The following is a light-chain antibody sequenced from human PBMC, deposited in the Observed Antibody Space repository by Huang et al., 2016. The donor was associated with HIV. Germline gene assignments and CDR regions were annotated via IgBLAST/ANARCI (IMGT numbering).Light chain of an antibody. Sequence: DVVMTQSPLSLPVTLGQPASISCRSSESLVYSDGNTYLNWFQQRPGQSPRRLIYKVSIRDSGVPDRFSGRGSGTNFTLKSSRVEAEDVGIYYCMQGSHWPPTFGPGTKVDFK. CDR1: ESLVYSDGNTY. CDR3: MQGSHWPPT. J-gene: IGKJ3*01. CDR2: KVS. V-gene: IGKV2-30*01.